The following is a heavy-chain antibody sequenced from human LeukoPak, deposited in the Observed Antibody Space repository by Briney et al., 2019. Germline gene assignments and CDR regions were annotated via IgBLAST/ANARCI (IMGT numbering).Heavy chain of an antibody. D-gene: IGHD4-17*01. J-gene: IGHJ4*02. CDR2: INHSGST. Sequence: SETLSLTCTVSGGSISSYYWSWIRQPPGKGLEWIGEINHSGSTNYNPSLKSRVTISVDTSKNQFSLKLSSVTAADTAVYYCARPHDYGDYGVVSFDYWGQGTLVTVSS. V-gene: IGHV4-34*01. CDR3: ARPHDYGDYGVVSFDY. CDR1: GGSISSYY.